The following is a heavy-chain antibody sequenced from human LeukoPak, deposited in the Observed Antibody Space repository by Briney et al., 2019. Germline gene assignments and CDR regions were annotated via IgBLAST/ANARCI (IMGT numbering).Heavy chain of an antibody. CDR2: ISSSGSTI. CDR3: ARAERAYYDSSGPDY. J-gene: IGHJ4*02. D-gene: IGHD3-22*01. CDR1: GFTFSDYY. Sequence: PGGSLRLSCAASGFTFSDYYMSWIRQAPGKGLEWVSYISSSGSTIYYADSVKGRFTISRDNAKNSLYLQMNSLRAEDTAVYYCARAERAYYDSSGPDYWGQGTLVTVSS. V-gene: IGHV3-11*01.